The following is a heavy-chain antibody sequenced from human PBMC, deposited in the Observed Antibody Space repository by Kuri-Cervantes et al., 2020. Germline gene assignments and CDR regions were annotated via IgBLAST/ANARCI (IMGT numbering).Heavy chain of an antibody. V-gene: IGHV3-9*01. CDR3: AKDNGPGTIFGVVNSHYYGMDV. CDR2: ISWNSGSI. Sequence: SLKISCAASGFTFDDYAMHWVRQAPGKGLEWVSGISWNSGSIGYADSVKGRFTISRDNAKNSLYQQMNSLRAEDTALYYCAKDNGPGTIFGVVNSHYYGMDVWGQGTTVTVSS. D-gene: IGHD3-3*01. J-gene: IGHJ6*02. CDR1: GFTFDDYA.